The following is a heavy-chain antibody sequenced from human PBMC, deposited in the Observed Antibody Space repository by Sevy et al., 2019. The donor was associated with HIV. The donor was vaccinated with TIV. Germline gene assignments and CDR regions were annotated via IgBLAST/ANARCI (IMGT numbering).Heavy chain of an antibody. CDR2: IYYSGST. J-gene: IGHJ4*02. V-gene: IGHV4-59*01. CDR3: ARGGGDAYSYFIPFDY. Sequence: SETLSLTCTVSGGSISGYYGSWIRQPPEKGLEWIGYIYYSGSTNYNPSLKSRVTVSVDTSKNQFSLRLSSVTAADTAVYYCARGGGDAYSYFIPFDYWGQGTLVTVSS. D-gene: IGHD4-4*01. CDR1: GGSISGYY.